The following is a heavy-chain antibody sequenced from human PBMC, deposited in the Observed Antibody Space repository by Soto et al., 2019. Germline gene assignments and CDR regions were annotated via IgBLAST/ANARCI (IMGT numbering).Heavy chain of an antibody. CDR1: GGSISSSSYY. J-gene: IGHJ6*02. Sequence: SETLSLTCTVSGGSISSSSYYWGWIRQPPGKGLEWIGSIYYSGSTYYNPSLKSRVTISVDTSKNQFSLKLSSVTAADTAVYYCASSGYSSGWILDSYYYYGMDVWGQGTTVTVSS. D-gene: IGHD6-19*01. CDR2: IYYSGST. V-gene: IGHV4-39*01. CDR3: ASSGYSSGWILDSYYYYGMDV.